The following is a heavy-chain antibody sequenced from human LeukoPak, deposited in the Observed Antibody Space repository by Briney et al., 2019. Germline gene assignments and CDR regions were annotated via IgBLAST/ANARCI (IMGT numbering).Heavy chain of an antibody. D-gene: IGHD5-18*01. CDR1: GGSISSYY. V-gene: IGHV4-59*01. CDR2: IYYSGST. Sequence: SEILSLTCTVSGGSISSYYWSWIRQPPGKGLEWIGYIYYSGSTNYNPSLKSRVTISVDTSKNQFSLKLSSVTAADTAVYYCAGRGYSYGYSDYWGQGTLVTVSS. CDR3: AGRGYSYGYSDY. J-gene: IGHJ4*02.